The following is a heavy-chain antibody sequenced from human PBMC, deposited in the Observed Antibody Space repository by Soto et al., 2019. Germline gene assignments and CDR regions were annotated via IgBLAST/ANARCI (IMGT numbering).Heavy chain of an antibody. CDR1: GFTFSRFG. J-gene: IGHJ4*02. CDR2: ISHDGRNQ. D-gene: IGHD1-26*01. V-gene: IGHV3-30*18. CDR3: AKDVDLYSNLEY. Sequence: PGGSLRLSCAASGFTFSRFGMHWVRQAPGKGLEWVAVISHDGRNQYYGDSVKGRFSVSSDNSKNTLYLQMNTLKPEDTAVYYCAKDVDLYSNLEYWGQGTLVTVSS.